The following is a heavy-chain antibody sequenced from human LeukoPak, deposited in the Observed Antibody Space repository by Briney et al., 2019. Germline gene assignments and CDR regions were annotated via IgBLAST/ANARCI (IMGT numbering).Heavy chain of an antibody. D-gene: IGHD1-26*01. V-gene: IGHV1-46*01. CDR3: ARDIQGTGSNIDY. CDR1: GYTFTNYY. J-gene: IGHJ4*02. CDR2: INPSGGST. Sequence: ASVKVSSKASGYTFTNYYLHWVRQAPGQGLEWMGIINPSGGSTSYEQKFQGRVTLTRDTSTSTVYMDLSSLRSEDTAVYYCARDIQGTGSNIDYWGQGTLVTVSS.